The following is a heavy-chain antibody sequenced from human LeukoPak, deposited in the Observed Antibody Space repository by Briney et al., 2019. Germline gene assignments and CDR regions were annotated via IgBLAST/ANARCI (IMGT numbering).Heavy chain of an antibody. CDR3: ARGAYSGGWHLDY. CDR2: ISGSGGST. Sequence: TGGSLRLSCAASGFTFSRYGMSWVRQAPGKGLEWVSSISGSGGSTYYTDSVKGRFTISRDNSKNTLYLQMNSLRAEDTAVYYCARGAYSGGWHLDYWGQGTLVTVSS. D-gene: IGHD6-19*01. V-gene: IGHV3-23*01. CDR1: GFTFSRYG. J-gene: IGHJ4*02.